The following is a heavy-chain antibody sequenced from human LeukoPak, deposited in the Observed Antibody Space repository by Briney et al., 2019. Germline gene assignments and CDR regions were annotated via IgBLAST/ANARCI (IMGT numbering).Heavy chain of an antibody. V-gene: IGHV4-30-2*01. CDR3: AKGYGSGTSRYYFDY. Sequence: PSQTLSLTCAVSGGSISSGGYSWSWIRQPPGKGLERIGYIYHSGSTYYNPSLKSRVTISVDRSKNQFSLKLSSVTAADTAVYYCAKGYGSGTSRYYFDYWGQGTLVTVSS. CDR1: GGSISSGGYS. J-gene: IGHJ4*02. CDR2: IYHSGST. D-gene: IGHD3-10*01.